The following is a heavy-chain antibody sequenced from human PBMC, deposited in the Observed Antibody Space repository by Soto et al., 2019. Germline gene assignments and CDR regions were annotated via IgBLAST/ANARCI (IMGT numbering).Heavy chain of an antibody. CDR3: VRGGEPLPQWVHGAWLDDS. J-gene: IGHJ5*01. CDR2: IAEDGSKK. CDR1: GFNFSTYY. Sequence: HPGGSLRLSCAASGFNFSTYYMGWVRQAPGKGLEWVANIAEDGSKKDYADSVKGRFTVSRDNADNSLHLQMHSLRVEDKALYYCVRGGEPLPQWVHGAWLDDS. D-gene: IGHD1-26*01. V-gene: IGHV3-7*04.